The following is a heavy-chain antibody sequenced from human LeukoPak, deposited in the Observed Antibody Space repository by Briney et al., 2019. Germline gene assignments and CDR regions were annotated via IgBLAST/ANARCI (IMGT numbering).Heavy chain of an antibody. V-gene: IGHV4-34*01. D-gene: IGHD5-18*01. CDR1: GGSFSGYY. Sequence: SETLSLTCAVYGGSFSGYYWSWIRQPPGKGLEWIGEINHSGSTNYNPSLKSRVTISVDTSKNQFSLKLSSVTAADTAVYYCARGSSNGFYYYYYMDVWGKGTTVTVSS. CDR2: INHSGST. J-gene: IGHJ6*03. CDR3: ARGSSNGFYYYYYMDV.